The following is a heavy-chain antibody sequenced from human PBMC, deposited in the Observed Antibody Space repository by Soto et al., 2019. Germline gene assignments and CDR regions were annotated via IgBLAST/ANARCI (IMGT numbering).Heavy chain of an antibody. Sequence: EVQLLASGGDLLQPGGSLRLSCAASGFTFNIYAMTWVRQAPGKGLEWVSAISRYGDITYYADSVEGRFSISRDNSKTTLYLQMNSLRAEDTAVYYCAKDRYLDHDSRGYLFDNWGQGTLVTVSS. V-gene: IGHV3-23*01. J-gene: IGHJ4*02. D-gene: IGHD3-22*01. CDR1: GFTFNIYA. CDR2: ISRYGDIT. CDR3: AKDRYLDHDSRGYLFDN.